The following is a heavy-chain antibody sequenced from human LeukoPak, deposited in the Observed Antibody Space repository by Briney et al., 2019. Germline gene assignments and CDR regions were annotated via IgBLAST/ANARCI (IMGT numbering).Heavy chain of an antibody. D-gene: IGHD6-13*01. CDR2: IYYSGST. CDR1: GGSISSYY. Sequence: SETLSLTCTASGGSISSYYWSWIRQPPGKGLEWIGYIYYSGSTNYNPSLKSRVTISVDTSKNQFSLKLSSVTAADTAVYYCARAKAAAGTSWFDPWGQGTLVTVSS. V-gene: IGHV4-59*01. J-gene: IGHJ5*02. CDR3: ARAKAAAGTSWFDP.